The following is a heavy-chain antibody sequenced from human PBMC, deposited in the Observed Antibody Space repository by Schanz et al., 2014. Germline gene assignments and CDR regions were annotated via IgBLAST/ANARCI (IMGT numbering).Heavy chain of an antibody. D-gene: IGHD2-2*01. Sequence: VQLVESGGGVVQPGRSLRLSCAASGFTFSSYGMHWVRQAPGRGLEWVSGMSWNAGSLGYGDSVKGRFTISRDNAKNSRYLQMNSLRAEDTALYYCARDTAQSCIGPSCFECFQHWGQGALVTVSS. CDR3: ARDTAQSCIGPSCFECFQH. CDR1: GFTFSSYG. CDR2: MSWNAGSL. J-gene: IGHJ1*01. V-gene: IGHV3-9*01.